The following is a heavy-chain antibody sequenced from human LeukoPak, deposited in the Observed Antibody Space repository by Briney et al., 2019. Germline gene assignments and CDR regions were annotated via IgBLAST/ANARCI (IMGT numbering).Heavy chain of an antibody. V-gene: IGHV1-69*05. J-gene: IGHJ4*02. CDR3: ANTWASYCSSTSCYPLRFDY. D-gene: IGHD2-2*01. CDR1: GGTFSSYA. Sequence: PGSSVKVSCKASGGTFSSYAISWVRQAPGQGLEWMGGIIPIFGTANYAQKFQGRVTITTDESTSTAYMELSSLRSEDTAVYYCANTWASYCSSTSCYPLRFDYWGQGTLVTVSS. CDR2: IIPIFGTA.